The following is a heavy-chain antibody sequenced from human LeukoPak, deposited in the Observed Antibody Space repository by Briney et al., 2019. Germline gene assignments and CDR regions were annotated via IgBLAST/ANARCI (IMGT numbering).Heavy chain of an antibody. CDR1: GGSISSGGYS. CDR2: IYHSGST. D-gene: IGHD3-3*01. V-gene: IGHV4-30-2*01. J-gene: IGHJ4*02. Sequence: SETLSLTCAVSGGSISSGGYSWSWIRQPPGKGLEWIGYIYHSGSTNYSPSLKSRVTISVDTSKNQFSLKLSSVTAADTAVYYCARLIRFHDYWGQGTLVTVSS. CDR3: ARLIRFHDY.